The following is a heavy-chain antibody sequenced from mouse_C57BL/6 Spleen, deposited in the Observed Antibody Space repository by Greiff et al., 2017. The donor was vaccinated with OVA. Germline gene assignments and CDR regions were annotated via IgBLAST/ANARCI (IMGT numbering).Heavy chain of an antibody. CDR3: ARHEDDAWYFDV. J-gene: IGHJ1*03. CDR2: ISGGGGNT. Sequence: DVHLVESGGGLVKPGGSLKLSCAASGFTFSSYTMSWVRQTPEQRLEWVATISGGGGNTYYPDSVKGRFTISRDNAKNTLYLQMSSLRSEDTALYYCARHEDDAWYFDVWGTGTTVTVSS. CDR1: GFTFSSYT. V-gene: IGHV5-9*01. D-gene: IGHD2-12*01.